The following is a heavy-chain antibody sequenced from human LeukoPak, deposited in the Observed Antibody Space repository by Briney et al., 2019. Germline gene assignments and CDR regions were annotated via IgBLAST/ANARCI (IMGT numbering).Heavy chain of an antibody. Sequence: GASVKVSCKASGYTFTGYYMHWVGQAPGQGLEGMGWINPNSGGTNYAQKFQGRVTMTRDTSISTAYMELSRLRSDDTAVYYCARVPVAPYYDFWSGYSNYYYMDVWGKGTTVTVSS. CDR1: GYTFTGYY. V-gene: IGHV1-2*02. CDR3: ARVPVAPYYDFWSGYSNYYYMDV. D-gene: IGHD3-3*01. CDR2: INPNSGGT. J-gene: IGHJ6*03.